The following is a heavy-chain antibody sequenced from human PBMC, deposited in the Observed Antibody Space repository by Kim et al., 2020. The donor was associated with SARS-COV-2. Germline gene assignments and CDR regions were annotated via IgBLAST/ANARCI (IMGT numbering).Heavy chain of an antibody. Sequence: GGSLRLSCAASGFIFSDYWLSWVRQAPGKGLEWVASIKQDGSEKYYVDSVRGRFTISRDNAKSSVYLQMNSLRAEDTAVYYCARSDASGWFQPAYWGQGTLVTVSS. CDR1: GFIFSDYW. J-gene: IGHJ4*02. CDR3: ARSDASGWFQPAY. D-gene: IGHD6-19*01. V-gene: IGHV3-7*03. CDR2: IKQDGSEK.